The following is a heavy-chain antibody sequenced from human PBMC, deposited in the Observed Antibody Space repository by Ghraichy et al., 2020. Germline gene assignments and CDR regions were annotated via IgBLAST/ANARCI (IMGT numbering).Heavy chain of an antibody. V-gene: IGHV3-11*01. D-gene: IGHD3-16*01. CDR2: ISSSGSTI. CDR3: AREGGEGLDS. Sequence: GGSLRLSCAASGFAFNDYYMSWVRQAPGKGLEWVSYISSSGSTIYYADSVKGRFTVSRDNAKNSLYLQMNSLRPEDTAVYYCAREGGEGLDSWGQGTLVIVSS. J-gene: IGHJ4*02. CDR1: GFAFNDYY.